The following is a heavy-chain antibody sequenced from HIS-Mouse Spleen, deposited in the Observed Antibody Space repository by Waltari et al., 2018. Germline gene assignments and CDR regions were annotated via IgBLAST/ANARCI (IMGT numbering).Heavy chain of an antibody. D-gene: IGHD6-13*01. J-gene: IGHJ2*01. CDR2: IYYSGST. Sequence: QLQLQESGPGLVKPSETLSLTCTVSGCSIRSSSYYGGRIRPPPGKGLEWIGSIYYSGSTYYNPSLKSRVTISVDTSKNQFSLKLSSMTAADTAVYYCAREIPYSSSWYDWYFDLWGRGTLVTVSS. V-gene: IGHV4-39*07. CDR3: AREIPYSSSWYDWYFDL. CDR1: GCSIRSSSYY.